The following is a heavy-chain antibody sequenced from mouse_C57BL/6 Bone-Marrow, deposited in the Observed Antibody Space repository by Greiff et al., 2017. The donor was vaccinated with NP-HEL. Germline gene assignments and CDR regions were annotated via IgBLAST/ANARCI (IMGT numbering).Heavy chain of an antibody. V-gene: IGHV5-4*01. CDR3: ARDAGTSVDY. CDR2: ISDGGSYT. D-gene: IGHD4-1*01. CDR1: GFTFSSYA. Sequence: EVMLVESGGGLVKPGGSLKLSCAASGFTFSSYAMSWVRQTPEKRLEWVATISDGGSYTYYPDNVKGRFTISRDNAKNNLYLQMSNLKSEDTAMYYCARDAGTSVDYWGQGTTLTVSS. J-gene: IGHJ2*01.